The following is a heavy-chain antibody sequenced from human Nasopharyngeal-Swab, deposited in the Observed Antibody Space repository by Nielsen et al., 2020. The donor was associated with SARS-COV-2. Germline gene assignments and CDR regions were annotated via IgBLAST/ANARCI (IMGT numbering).Heavy chain of an antibody. V-gene: IGHV3-48*01. D-gene: IGHD5-24*01. CDR3: ARSRDGYNYWWFDP. CDR1: GFTFSSYS. J-gene: IGHJ5*02. CDR2: ISSSSSTI. Sequence: GESLKISCAASGFTFSSYSMNWVRQAPGKGLEWVSYISSSSSTIYYADSVKGRFTISRDNAKNSLYLQMNSLRAEDTAVYYCARSRDGYNYWWFDPWGQGTLVTVSS.